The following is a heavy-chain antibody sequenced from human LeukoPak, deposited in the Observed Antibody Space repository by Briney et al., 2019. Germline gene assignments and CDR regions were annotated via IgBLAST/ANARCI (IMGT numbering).Heavy chain of an antibody. CDR1: GLTFSSYD. CDR2: ISSSGNLI. D-gene: IGHD1-1*01. Sequence: PGGSLRLSCEASGLTFSSYDMNWVRQAPGKGLEWVSYISSSGNLIHYADSVKGRFTFSRDNARNSLYLQMNSLRADDTAIYYCGREGGWNDFDYWGQGTLVTVSS. CDR3: GREGGWNDFDY. J-gene: IGHJ4*02. V-gene: IGHV3-48*03.